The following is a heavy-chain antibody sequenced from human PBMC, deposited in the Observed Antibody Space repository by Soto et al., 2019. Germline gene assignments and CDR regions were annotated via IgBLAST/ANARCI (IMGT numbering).Heavy chain of an antibody. Sequence: SVKVSCKASGGTLSRYAVSWLRQAPGQGLEWMGGIIPIFGTANYAQKFQGRVTITADESTSTAYMELSSLRSEDTAVYYCARSVNYDFWSGYYETQYYYYGMDVWGQGTTVTVSS. V-gene: IGHV1-69*13. CDR2: IIPIFGTA. D-gene: IGHD3-3*01. J-gene: IGHJ6*02. CDR3: ARSVNYDFWSGYYETQYYYYGMDV. CDR1: GGTLSRYA.